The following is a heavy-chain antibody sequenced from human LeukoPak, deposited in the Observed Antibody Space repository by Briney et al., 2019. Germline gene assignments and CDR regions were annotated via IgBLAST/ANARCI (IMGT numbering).Heavy chain of an antibody. J-gene: IGHJ4*02. V-gene: IGHV4-59*08. D-gene: IGHD3-10*01. CDR1: GGSISSNY. CDR2: IRYSGST. Sequence: TSETLSLTCTVSGGSISSNYWSWFRQPPGKGLEWIGYIRYSGSTKYNPSLKSRVTISVDTSKNQLSLKLSSVTAADTAVYYCARETYYYGSVNLDYWGQGTLVTVSS. CDR3: ARETYYYGSVNLDY.